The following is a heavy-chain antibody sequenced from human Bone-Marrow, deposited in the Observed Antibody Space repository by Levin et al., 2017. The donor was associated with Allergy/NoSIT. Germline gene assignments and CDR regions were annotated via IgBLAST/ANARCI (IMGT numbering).Heavy chain of an antibody. CDR1: GFTFSSYA. D-gene: IGHD5-18*01. Sequence: LSLTCAASGFTFSSYAMTWVRQAPGKGLEWVSTLSSSGGATYFADTVKGRFTISRDNSKNTLYLQMNSLRAEDTAVYYCAKVGPIQQWSPYYYYGMDVWGQGTTVTVSS. CDR3: AKVGPIQQWSPYYYYGMDV. V-gene: IGHV3-23*01. J-gene: IGHJ6*02. CDR2: LSSSGGAT.